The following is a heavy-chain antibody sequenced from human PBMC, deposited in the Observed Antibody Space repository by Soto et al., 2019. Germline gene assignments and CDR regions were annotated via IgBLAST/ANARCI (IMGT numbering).Heavy chain of an antibody. CDR1: GGSISSGGYS. CDR2: IYHSGST. V-gene: IGHV4-30-2*01. Sequence: QLQLQESGSGLVKPSQTLSLTCAVSGGSISSGGYSWSWIRQPPGKGLEWIGYIYHSGSTYYNPSLXNXVXIXXDRSKNQFSLKLSSVTAPDTAVYYCARGQVVAAQHWGQGTLVTVSS. CDR3: ARGQVVAAQH. J-gene: IGHJ4*02. D-gene: IGHD2-15*01.